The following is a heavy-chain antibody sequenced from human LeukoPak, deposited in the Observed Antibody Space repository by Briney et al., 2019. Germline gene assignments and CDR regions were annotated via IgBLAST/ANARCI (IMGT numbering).Heavy chain of an antibody. V-gene: IGHV4-34*01. J-gene: IGHJ4*02. CDR2: INQSGIT. D-gene: IGHD3-10*01. CDR3: ARGGTFGEPFSRY. Sequence: PSETLSLTCAAYGGSFSGFYRSWIRQPPGKGLEWIGEINQSGITNYSPSLKSRITISADTSKSQFSLKVNSVTAADTAVYYCARGGTFGEPFSRYWSQGTLVTVSS. CDR1: GGSFSGFY.